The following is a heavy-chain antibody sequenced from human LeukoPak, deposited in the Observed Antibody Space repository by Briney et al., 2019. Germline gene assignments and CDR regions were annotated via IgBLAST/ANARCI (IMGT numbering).Heavy chain of an antibody. CDR1: GFTVSSNY. Sequence: PGGSLRLSCAASGFTVSSNYMSWVRQAPGKGLEWVSVIYSGGSTYYADSVKGRFTISRDNSKNTLYLQMNSLRAEDTAVYYCARKPRGYSYGASDYWGQGTLVTVSS. J-gene: IGHJ4*02. CDR3: ARKPRGYSYGASDY. CDR2: IYSGGST. V-gene: IGHV3-66*01. D-gene: IGHD5-18*01.